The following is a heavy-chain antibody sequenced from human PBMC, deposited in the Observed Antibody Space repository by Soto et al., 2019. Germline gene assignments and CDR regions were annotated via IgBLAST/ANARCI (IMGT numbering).Heavy chain of an antibody. D-gene: IGHD2-8*01. CDR1: GFTFSSYA. Sequence: QVQLVESGGGVVQPGRSLRLSCAASGFTFSSYAMHWVRQAPGKGLEWVAVISYDGSNKYYADSVKGRFTISRDNSKNTLYLQMNSLRAEDTAVYYCARDQGVLMVYAPTFWGQGTLVTVSS. V-gene: IGHV3-30-3*01. J-gene: IGHJ4*02. CDR3: ARDQGVLMVYAPTF. CDR2: ISYDGSNK.